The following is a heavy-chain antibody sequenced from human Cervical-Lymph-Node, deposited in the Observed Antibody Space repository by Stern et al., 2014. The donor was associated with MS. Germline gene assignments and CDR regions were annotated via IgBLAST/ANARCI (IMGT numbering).Heavy chain of an antibody. CDR1: GFIFRNYA. Sequence: VQLVQSGGGVVQPGRSLRLSCAASGFIFRNYAAHWVRQPPGKGLEWVAIISFDGRDKYYTDSEKGRFTVSRDNSKNRLYLEMNSLRLEDTAVYYCAKGGSGSYLDWGQGSLVTVSS. J-gene: IGHJ4*02. CDR3: AKGGSGSYLD. CDR2: ISFDGRDK. V-gene: IGHV3-30*04. D-gene: IGHD1-26*01.